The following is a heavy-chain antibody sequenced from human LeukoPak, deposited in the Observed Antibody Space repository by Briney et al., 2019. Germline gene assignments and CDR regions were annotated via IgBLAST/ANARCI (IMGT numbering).Heavy chain of an antibody. CDR2: INPNSGGT. Sequence: ASVKVSCKASGYTCTGYYMHWVRQAPGQGLEWMGWINPNSGGTNYAQKFQGRVTMTRNTSISTAYMELSRMRTDDPAVYYCAGGLYMGGYYWDHYYGMDVWGQGTTVTVSS. J-gene: IGHJ6*02. V-gene: IGHV1-2*02. CDR3: AGGLYMGGYYWDHYYGMDV. D-gene: IGHD3-22*01. CDR1: GYTCTGYY.